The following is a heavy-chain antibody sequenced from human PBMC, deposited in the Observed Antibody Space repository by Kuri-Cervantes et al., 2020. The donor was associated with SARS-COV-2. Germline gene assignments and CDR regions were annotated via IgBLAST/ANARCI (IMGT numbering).Heavy chain of an antibody. D-gene: IGHD3-10*01. V-gene: IGHV1-46*01. CDR3: ARKGAQSGSSDY. CDR2: INPSGGST. Sequence: ASVKVSCKASGYTFTSYYMHWVRQAPGQGLEWMGIINPSGGSTSYAQKFQGRVTMTRDTSTSTVYIGLSSLRSEDTAVYYCARKGAQSGSSDYWGQGTLVTVSS. J-gene: IGHJ4*02. CDR1: GYTFTSYY.